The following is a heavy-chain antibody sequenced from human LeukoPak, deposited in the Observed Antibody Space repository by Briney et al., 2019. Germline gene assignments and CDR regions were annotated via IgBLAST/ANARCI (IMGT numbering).Heavy chain of an antibody. CDR2: ISSSSSTI. V-gene: IGHV3-48*01. D-gene: IGHD6-13*01. CDR1: GFTFSSYS. Sequence: GGSLRLSCAASGFTFSSYSMNWVRRAPGKGLEWVSYISSSSSTIYYADSVKGRFTISRDNAKNSLYLQMNSLRAEDTAVYYCARAVRTERESWCLDYWGQGTLVTVSS. J-gene: IGHJ4*02. CDR3: ARAVRTERESWCLDY.